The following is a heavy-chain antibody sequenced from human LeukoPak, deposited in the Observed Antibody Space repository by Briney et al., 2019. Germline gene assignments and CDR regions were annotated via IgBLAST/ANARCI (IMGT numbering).Heavy chain of an antibody. CDR3: AKQLGYCSDGSCYFPY. Sequence: GGSLRLSCAASGFTFTSSAMSWVRQAPGKGLEWVSAISNNGGYTYYADSVQGRFTISRDNSKSTLCLQMNSLRAEDTAVYYCAKQLGYCSDGSCYFPYWGQGTLVTVSS. D-gene: IGHD2-15*01. CDR1: GFTFTSSA. J-gene: IGHJ4*02. CDR2: ISNNGGYT. V-gene: IGHV3-23*01.